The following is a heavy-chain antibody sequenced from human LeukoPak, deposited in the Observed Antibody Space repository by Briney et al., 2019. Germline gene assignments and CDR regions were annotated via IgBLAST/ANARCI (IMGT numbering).Heavy chain of an antibody. CDR3: ARVLQPYYYYMDV. CDR1: GGSISSGSYY. CDR2: IYTSGST. J-gene: IGHJ6*03. Sequence: SETLSLTCTVSGGSISSGSYYWSWIRQPAGKGLEWIGRIYTSGSTNYNPSLKSRVTISVDTSKNQFSLKLSSVTAADTAVYYCARVLQPYYYYMDVWGKGTTVTVSS. V-gene: IGHV4-61*02. D-gene: IGHD4-11*01.